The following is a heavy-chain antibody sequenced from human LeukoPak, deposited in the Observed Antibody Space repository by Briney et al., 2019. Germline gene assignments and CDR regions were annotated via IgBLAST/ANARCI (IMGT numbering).Heavy chain of an antibody. V-gene: IGHV3-7*01. Sequence: GGSLRLSCAASGVTFSNSWINWVRQALGKGLEWGSNIKPDVSQTYYMDSVKGRLTVSRDNAKDSAYLQMNSLRAEDTAAYYCFGSGSYSNWDQGTLVTVSS. CDR1: GVTFSNSW. D-gene: IGHD3-10*01. CDR2: IKPDVSQT. J-gene: IGHJ4*02. CDR3: FGSGSYSN.